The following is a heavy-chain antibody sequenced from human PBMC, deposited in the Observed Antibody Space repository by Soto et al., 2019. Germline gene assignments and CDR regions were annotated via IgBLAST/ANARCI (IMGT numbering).Heavy chain of an antibody. CDR1: GCTFSSYT. V-gene: IGHV1-69*02. D-gene: IGHD2-2*01. CDR3: ARVADIVVVPAAMGPAFAL. CDR2: IIPILGIA. J-gene: IGHJ3*01. Sequence: QGQLVQSGAEVKKPGSSVKFSCKASGCTFSSYTISWVRQAPGQGLEWMGRIIPILGIANYAQKFQGRVTLTQDNSTSTAYMEMGSVRSEDTAVYDCARVADIVVVPAAMGPAFALWGQGTMVTVSS.